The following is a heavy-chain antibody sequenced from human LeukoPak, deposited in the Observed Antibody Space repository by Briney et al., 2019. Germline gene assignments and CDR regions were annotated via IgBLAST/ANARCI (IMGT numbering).Heavy chain of an antibody. CDR1: GFTFSSNY. V-gene: IGHV3-53*01. CDR3: ARDGPVYYYGMDV. D-gene: IGHD4-17*01. Sequence: GGSLRLSCAASGFTFSSNYMSWVRQAPGKGLEWVSVIYSGGSTYYADSVKGRFTISRDNSKNTLYLQMNSLRAEDTAVYYCARDGPVYYYGMDVWGQGTTVTVSS. CDR2: IYSGGST. J-gene: IGHJ6*02.